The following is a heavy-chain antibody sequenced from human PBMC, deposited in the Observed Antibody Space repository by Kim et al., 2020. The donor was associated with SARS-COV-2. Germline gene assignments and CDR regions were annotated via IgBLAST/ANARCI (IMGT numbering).Heavy chain of an antibody. J-gene: IGHJ4*02. Sequence: SETLSLTCIVSGDSVSRGTYYWSWIRQPPGKGLEWIGNIYYNGNTNCNPSLKSRVAISVDTSKKQFSLRLSSVTAADTAVYYCARWHRLLVFDYWSQG. CDR1: GDSVSRGTYY. V-gene: IGHV4-61*01. CDR2: IYYNGNT. D-gene: IGHD3-9*01. CDR3: ARWHRLLVFDY.